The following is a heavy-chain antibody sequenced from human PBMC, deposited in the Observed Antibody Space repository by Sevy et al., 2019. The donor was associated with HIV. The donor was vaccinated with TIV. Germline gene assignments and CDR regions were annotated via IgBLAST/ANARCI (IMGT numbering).Heavy chain of an antibody. CDR1: EFTFSSYA. J-gene: IGHJ6*02. V-gene: IGHV3-48*03. CDR2: ISSSGSTI. D-gene: IGHD3-16*01. CDR3: ARGLRDGVFTDYYYYGMDV. Sequence: GGSLRLSCSASEFTFSSYAMSWVRQAPGKGLEWVSYISSSGSTIYYADSVKGRFTISRDNAKNSMYLQMNSLRAEDTAVYYCARGLRDGVFTDYYYYGMDVWGQGTTVTVSS.